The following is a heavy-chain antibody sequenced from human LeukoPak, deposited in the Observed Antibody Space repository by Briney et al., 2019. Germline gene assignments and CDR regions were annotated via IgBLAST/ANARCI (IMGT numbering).Heavy chain of an antibody. CDR3: AKDYYDSSIFSAPHLFAC. D-gene: IGHD3-22*01. V-gene: IGHV3-23*01. CDR1: GFTFSSHA. J-gene: IGHJ4*02. Sequence: GSLRLSCAASGFTFSSHAMTWVRQASGKGLEWVSSIRGSGGNTYYADSVKGRFTISRDNFQNTLYLQMNSLRAEDTAVYYCAKDYYDSSIFSAPHLFACWGQGTLVTVSS. CDR2: IRGSGGNT.